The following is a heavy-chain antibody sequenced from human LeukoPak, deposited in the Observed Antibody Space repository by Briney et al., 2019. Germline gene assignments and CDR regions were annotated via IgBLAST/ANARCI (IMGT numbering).Heavy chain of an antibody. CDR2: IDPDSGGT. D-gene: IGHD5-24*01. CDR3: ARPPGRDGYNRYDY. CDR1: GYTFTGYY. V-gene: IGHV1-2*02. J-gene: IGHJ4*02. Sequence: ASVKVSCKPSGYTFTGYYIHWVRQAPGQGLEWMRWIDPDSGGTNYAQEFQGRVTMTRDTAISTAYMEVTRLRSDDTAVYYCARPPGRDGYNRYDYWGQGTLVTVSS.